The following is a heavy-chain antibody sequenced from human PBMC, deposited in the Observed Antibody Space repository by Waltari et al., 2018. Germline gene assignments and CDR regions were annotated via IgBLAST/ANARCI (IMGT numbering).Heavy chain of an antibody. CDR2: IDPTDSET. CDR3: VRGVGSPGDY. V-gene: IGHV5-10-1*03. J-gene: IGHJ4*02. Sequence: EVPLVQSGAEVQKPGESLRLSCTGSGYPFTSYWIHWVRQMPGKGLEWMGRIDPTDSETHYNPSFQGHVTISADKSTSTAYVQWNSLKASDTATYYCVRGVGSPGDYWGQGTLVTVSS. D-gene: IGHD3-10*01. CDR1: GYPFTSYW.